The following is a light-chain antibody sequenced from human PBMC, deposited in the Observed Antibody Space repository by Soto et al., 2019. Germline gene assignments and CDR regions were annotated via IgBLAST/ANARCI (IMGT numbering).Light chain of an antibody. Sequence: QSVLTQPPSVSAAPGQKVTVSCSGSGSNIGNNFVSWYQQLPGTAPKLLIYENNRRPSGIPDRFSGSKSGTSATLDIAGLETGDEADYYCATWDTSLSAGVFGPGTKVTVL. V-gene: IGLV1-51*02. J-gene: IGLJ1*01. CDR3: ATWDTSLSAGV. CDR1: GSNIGNNF. CDR2: ENN.